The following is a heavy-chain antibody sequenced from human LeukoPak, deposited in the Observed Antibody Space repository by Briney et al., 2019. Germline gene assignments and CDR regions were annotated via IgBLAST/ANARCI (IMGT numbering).Heavy chain of an antibody. J-gene: IGHJ5*02. V-gene: IGHV4-4*07. Sequence: SETLSLTCTVSGGSISSYYWSWIRQPAGKGLEWIGRIYTSGSTNYNPSLKSRVTMSVDTSKNQFSLKLTSVTAADTAIYYCVRDVVSSDYGDYNNWFDPWGQGILVTVAS. CDR2: IYTSGST. D-gene: IGHD4-17*01. CDR1: GGSISSYY. CDR3: VRDVVSSDYGDYNNWFDP.